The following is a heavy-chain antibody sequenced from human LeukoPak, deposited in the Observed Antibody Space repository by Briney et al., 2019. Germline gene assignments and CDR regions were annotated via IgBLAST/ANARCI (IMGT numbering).Heavy chain of an antibody. Sequence: PSETLSLTCTVSGGSISSSSYYWGWIRQPPGKGLEWIGSIYHSGSTYYNPSLKSRVTMSVDTSKNQFSLKLSSVTAADTAVYYCASGGPTTTLDYWGQGTLVTVSS. J-gene: IGHJ4*02. V-gene: IGHV4-39*07. D-gene: IGHD1-26*01. CDR3: ASGGPTTTLDY. CDR1: GGSISSSSYY. CDR2: IYHSGST.